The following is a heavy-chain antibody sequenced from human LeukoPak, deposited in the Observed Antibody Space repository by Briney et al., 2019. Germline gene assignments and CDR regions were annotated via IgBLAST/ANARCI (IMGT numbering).Heavy chain of an antibody. CDR2: IYYSGST. Sequence: SETLSLTCTVSGGSISNYYWSWIRQSPGKGLEWIGYIYYSGSTNYNPSLKSRVTISVDTSKNQFSLKLSSVTAADTAVYYCATSSSWYTYGYFDLWGRGTLVTVSS. CDR1: GGSISNYY. D-gene: IGHD6-13*01. V-gene: IGHV4-59*08. J-gene: IGHJ2*01. CDR3: ATSSSWYTYGYFDL.